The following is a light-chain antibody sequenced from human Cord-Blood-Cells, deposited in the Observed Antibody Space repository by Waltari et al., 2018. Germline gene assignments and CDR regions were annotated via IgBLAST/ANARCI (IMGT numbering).Light chain of an antibody. CDR3: CSYAGSYTVV. Sequence: QSALTQPRSVSGSPGQSVTIPCTGTSSDVGGYNYVSWYQQHPGKAPKLMICDVSKRPSGVPDRFSGSKSGNTASLTISGLQAEDEADYYCCSYAGSYTVVFGGGTKLTVL. J-gene: IGLJ2*01. CDR1: SSDVGGYNY. CDR2: DVS. V-gene: IGLV2-11*01.